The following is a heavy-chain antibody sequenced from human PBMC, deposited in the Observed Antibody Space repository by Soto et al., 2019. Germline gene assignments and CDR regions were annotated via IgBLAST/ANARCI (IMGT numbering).Heavy chain of an antibody. J-gene: IGHJ6*03. CDR3: AKNPRGYNIYFYYYMDV. Sequence: GGSLRLSCAASGFTFNSYAMSWVRQAPGKGLEWVSSISGTGGSTFYADSVKGRFTSSRDDAKNTLYLQMNSLRAEDTAVYYCAKNPRGYNIYFYYYMDVWGKGTPVTVSS. CDR1: GFTFNSYA. D-gene: IGHD3-22*01. CDR2: ISGTGGST. V-gene: IGHV3-23*01.